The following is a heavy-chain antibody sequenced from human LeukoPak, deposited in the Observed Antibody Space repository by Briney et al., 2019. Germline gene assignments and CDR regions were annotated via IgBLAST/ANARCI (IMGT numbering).Heavy chain of an antibody. Sequence: GGSLRLSCAVSGFTFNNYAMSWVRQAPGKGLEWVSTISGSAGGTYYTDSVMGRFTVSRDNSKNTLYLQMNSLRAEDAAIYYCAKTPDHRGYFAVFDYWGQGTLVTVSS. V-gene: IGHV3-23*01. CDR2: ISGSAGGT. J-gene: IGHJ4*02. CDR3: AKTPDHRGYFAVFDY. D-gene: IGHD3-22*01. CDR1: GFTFNNYA.